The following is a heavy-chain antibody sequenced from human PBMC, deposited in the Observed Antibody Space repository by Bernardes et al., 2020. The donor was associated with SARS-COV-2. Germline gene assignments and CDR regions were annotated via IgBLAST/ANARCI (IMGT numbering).Heavy chain of an antibody. Sequence: ASVKVSCKASGYTFTGYYMHWVRQAPGQGLEWMGWINPNSGGTNYAQKFQGRVTMTRDTSISTAYMELSRLRSDDTAVYYCASWAQYSSGRGTFYYYGMDVWGQGTTVTVSS. CDR2: INPNSGGT. D-gene: IGHD6-19*01. CDR1: GYTFTGYY. V-gene: IGHV1-2*02. CDR3: ASWAQYSSGRGTFYYYGMDV. J-gene: IGHJ6*02.